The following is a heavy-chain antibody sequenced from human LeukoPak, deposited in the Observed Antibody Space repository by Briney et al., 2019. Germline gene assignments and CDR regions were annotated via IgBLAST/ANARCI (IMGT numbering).Heavy chain of an antibody. V-gene: IGHV1-2*02. J-gene: IGHJ4*02. Sequence: ASVKVSCKASGYTFTCHYMHWVRQAPGQGLEWMGWINPNNGGTNYALKFQGRVTMTRDTSISTAYMELSRLRSDDTAVYYCARGYALYSGRYIDFDYWGQGTLVTVSS. CDR3: ARGYALYSGRYIDFDY. D-gene: IGHD1-26*01. CDR1: GYTFTCHY. CDR2: INPNNGGT.